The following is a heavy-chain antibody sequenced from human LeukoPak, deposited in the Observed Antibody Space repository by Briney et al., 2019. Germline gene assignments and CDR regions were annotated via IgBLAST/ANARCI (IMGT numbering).Heavy chain of an antibody. J-gene: IGHJ6*03. D-gene: IGHD3-10*01. Sequence: GGSLRLSCAASGFTFSSYGMSWVRQAPGKGLEWVSAISGSGGSTYYADSVKGRFTISRDNSKNTLYLQMNSLRAEDTAVYYCATGVTMVRDYYMDVWGKGTTVTISS. CDR2: ISGSGGST. CDR1: GFTFSSYG. V-gene: IGHV3-23*01. CDR3: ATGVTMVRDYYMDV.